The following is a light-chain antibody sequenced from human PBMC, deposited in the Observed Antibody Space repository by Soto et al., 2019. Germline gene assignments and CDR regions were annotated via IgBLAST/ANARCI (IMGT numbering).Light chain of an antibody. CDR2: DVS. CDR1: SSDVGGYDY. J-gene: IGLJ1*01. V-gene: IGLV2-14*03. Sequence: QSALTQPASVSGSPGQSITSSCTGTSSDVGGYDYVSWYQQHPGKAPKLMIYDVSNRPSGVSNRFSGSKSANTASLTISGLQAEDEAEYYCSSYTSISTLVFGTGTKVTVL. CDR3: SSYTSISTLV.